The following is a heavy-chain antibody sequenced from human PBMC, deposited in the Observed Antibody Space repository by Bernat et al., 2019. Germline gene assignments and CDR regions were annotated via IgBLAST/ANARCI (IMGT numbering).Heavy chain of an antibody. Sequence: QVQLQQWGAGLLKPSETLSLTCAVYGGSFSGYYWSWIRQPPGKGLEWIGEINHSGSTNYNPSLKSRVTISVDTSKNQFSLKLSSVTAADTAVYYCAIIAARNYYYYMDVWGKGTTVTVSS. J-gene: IGHJ6*03. D-gene: IGHD6-6*01. CDR1: GGSFSGYY. V-gene: IGHV4-34*01. CDR2: INHSGST. CDR3: AIIAARNYYYYMDV.